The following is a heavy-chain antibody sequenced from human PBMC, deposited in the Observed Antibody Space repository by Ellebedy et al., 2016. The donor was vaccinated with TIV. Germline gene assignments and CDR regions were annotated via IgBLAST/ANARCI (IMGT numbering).Heavy chain of an antibody. CDR2: IYHSGST. D-gene: IGHD3/OR15-3a*01. V-gene: IGHV4-38-2*02. Sequence: SETLSLXXTVPGYSIRSGYYWGWIRQPPGKGLDWIGNIYHSGSTYYNPSLRSRVTLSLDTSKNQLSLKLSSVTAADTAVYYCARTDLRYGMDVWGQGTTVTVSS. CDR3: ARTDLRYGMDV. CDR1: GYSIRSGYY. J-gene: IGHJ6*02.